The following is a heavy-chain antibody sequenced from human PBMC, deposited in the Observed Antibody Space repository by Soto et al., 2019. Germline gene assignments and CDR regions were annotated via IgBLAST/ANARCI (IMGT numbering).Heavy chain of an antibody. Sequence: QEQLVQSGGEVKKPGASVRVSCKASGYTFTKYDITWVRQAPGQGLEWMGWIGVYNGKTNYARKLQGRVIMTADTSASTAYMERRSLRSDDTAVYYCSRARYCTSPSCYNHYYYGMDIWGQGTTVSVSS. CDR3: SRARYCTSPSCYNHYYYGMDI. V-gene: IGHV1-18*04. D-gene: IGHD2-2*02. CDR2: IGVYNGKT. J-gene: IGHJ6*02. CDR1: GYTFTKYD.